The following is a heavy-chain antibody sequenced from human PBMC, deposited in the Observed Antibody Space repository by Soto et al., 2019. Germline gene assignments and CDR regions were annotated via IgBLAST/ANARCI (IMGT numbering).Heavy chain of an antibody. V-gene: IGHV3-9*01. D-gene: IGHD4-17*01. CDR1: GFTFDDYA. Sequence: GGSLRLSXAASGFTFDDYAMHWVRQAPGKGLEWVSGISWNSGSIGYADSVKGRFTISRDNAKNSLYLQMNSLRAEDTALYYCAKEYDYGDYGMDVWGQGTTVTVS. CDR2: ISWNSGSI. CDR3: AKEYDYGDYGMDV. J-gene: IGHJ6*02.